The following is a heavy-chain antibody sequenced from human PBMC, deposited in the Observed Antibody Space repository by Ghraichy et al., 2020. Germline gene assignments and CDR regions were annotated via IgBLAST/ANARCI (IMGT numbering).Heavy chain of an antibody. J-gene: IGHJ4*02. V-gene: IGHV2-26*01. CDR3: ARIRILVGATVWGFDY. CDR2: IFSNDET. Sequence: SGPTLVKPTETLTLTCTVSGFSLSNGIMGVSWIRQPPGKAPEWLGHIFSNDETSYRTSLKSRLTFSKDTSKSQVVLTMTNMDPVDTATYYCARIRILVGATVWGFDYWGPGTLVTVSS. CDR1: GFSLSNGIMG. D-gene: IGHD1-26*01.